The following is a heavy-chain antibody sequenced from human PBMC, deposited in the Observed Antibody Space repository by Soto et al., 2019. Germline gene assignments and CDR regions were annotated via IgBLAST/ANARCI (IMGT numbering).Heavy chain of an antibody. V-gene: IGHV4-39*01. CDR2: ILYSGDT. CDR1: SGSISTNSYL. CDR3: ARQGRNTKIVILRHYATDF. Sequence: KPSETLSLTCSVSSGSISTNSYLWGWIRQPPGKGLEWIGAILYSGDTYYSESLKSRVTMSVGTAKNQFSLKLNSVTAADTAVYYCARQGRNTKIVILRHYATDFWGQGTAVTVSS. D-gene: IGHD3-22*01. J-gene: IGHJ6*02.